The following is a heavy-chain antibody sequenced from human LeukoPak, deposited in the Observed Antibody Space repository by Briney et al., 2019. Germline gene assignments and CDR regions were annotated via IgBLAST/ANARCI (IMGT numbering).Heavy chain of an antibody. CDR2: IYYSGST. Sequence: PSETLSLTCAVYGGSFSGYYWSWIRQPPGKGLEWIGYIYYSGSTNYNPSLKSRVTISADTSKNQFSLKLSSVTAADTAVYYCARMIAVAGTEYFDYWGQGTLVTVSS. CDR1: GGSFSGYY. D-gene: IGHD6-19*01. CDR3: ARMIAVAGTEYFDY. V-gene: IGHV4-59*01. J-gene: IGHJ4*02.